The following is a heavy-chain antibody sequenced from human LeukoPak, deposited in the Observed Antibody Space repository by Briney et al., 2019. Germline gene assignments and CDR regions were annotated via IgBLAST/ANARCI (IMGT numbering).Heavy chain of an antibody. V-gene: IGHV3-30*12. CDR2: ISYDGSNK. CDR1: GFNFRAYW. Sequence: GGSLRLSCTTSGFNFRAYWMGWVRQAPGKGLEWVAVISYDGSNKYYADSVKGRFTISRDNSKNTLYLQMNSLRAEDTAVYYCARDHYAGGGGYGMDVWGQGTTVTVSS. D-gene: IGHD4-23*01. J-gene: IGHJ6*02. CDR3: ARDHYAGGGGYGMDV.